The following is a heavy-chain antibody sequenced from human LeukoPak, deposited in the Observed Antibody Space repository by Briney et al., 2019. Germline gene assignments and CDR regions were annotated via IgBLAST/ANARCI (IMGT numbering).Heavy chain of an antibody. J-gene: IGHJ4*02. CDR1: GFTFSSYA. D-gene: IGHD3-3*01. CDR2: ISGSGGST. Sequence: TGGSLRLSCAASGFTFSSYAMSWVRQAPGKGLEWVSAISGSGGSTYYADSVKGRFTISRDNSKNTLYLQMNSLRAEDTAVYYCAKDGTQASYDFWSGYIAPDYWGQGTLVTVSS. V-gene: IGHV3-23*01. CDR3: AKDGTQASYDFWSGYIAPDY.